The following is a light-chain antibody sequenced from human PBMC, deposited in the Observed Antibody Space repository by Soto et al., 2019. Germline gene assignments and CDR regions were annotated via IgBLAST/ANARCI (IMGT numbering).Light chain of an antibody. CDR2: GAS. CDR3: EDSSEAAWR. V-gene: IGKV3-20*01. Sequence: VLIQSPRTISVYGGGRAIRCCRTSQAIRSTSLVWYQKKPGQAPRLLMYGASTRASGFPDRFIVRRLETDFALSLRDLDPEDTAVYYCEDSSEAAWRFARGTKVDIK. J-gene: IGKJ1*01. CDR1: QAIRSTS.